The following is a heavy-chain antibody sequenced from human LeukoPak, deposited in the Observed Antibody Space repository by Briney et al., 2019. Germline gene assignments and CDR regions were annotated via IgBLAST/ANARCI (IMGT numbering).Heavy chain of an antibody. CDR3: ARAYTGHYTGGFDY. CDR1: GYTFTSYD. D-gene: IGHD3-16*01. J-gene: IGHJ4*02. V-gene: IGHV1-8*03. CDR2: MNPNSGNT. Sequence: ASVKVSCKASGYTFTSYDINWVRQATGQGLEWMGWMNPNSGNTGYAQKFQGRVTITRNTSISTAYMELSSLRSEDTAVYYCARAYTGHYTGGFDYWGQGTLVTVSS.